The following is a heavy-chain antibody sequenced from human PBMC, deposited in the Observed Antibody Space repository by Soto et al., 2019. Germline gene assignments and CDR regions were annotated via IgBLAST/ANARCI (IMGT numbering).Heavy chain of an antibody. CDR2: ISGSGGNT. V-gene: IGHV3-23*01. Sequence: PGGSLRLSCAASGFTFRSYAMSWVRQAPGKGPEWVSGISGSGGNTYYTDSMKGRFTISRDNSKNTLYLQMNSLRVEDTAVYYCAKGKDIVVVPAIDYWGQGTLVTVSS. J-gene: IGHJ4*02. D-gene: IGHD2-2*01. CDR3: AKGKDIVVVPAIDY. CDR1: GFTFRSYA.